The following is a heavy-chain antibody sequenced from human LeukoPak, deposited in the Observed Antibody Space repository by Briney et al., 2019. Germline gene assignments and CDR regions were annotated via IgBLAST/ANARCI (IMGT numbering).Heavy chain of an antibody. Sequence: GGSLRLSCAASGFNVSSNYMTWIRQAPGKGLEWVSLIYGADAAYYAESVRGRFMISRDNLKNTLFLQMNSLRVEDTAVYYCVASTGQQFIPYDYWGQGTHVTVSS. V-gene: IGHV3-66*02. CDR1: GFNVSSNY. D-gene: IGHD6-13*01. CDR3: VASTGQQFIPYDY. CDR2: IYGADAA. J-gene: IGHJ4*02.